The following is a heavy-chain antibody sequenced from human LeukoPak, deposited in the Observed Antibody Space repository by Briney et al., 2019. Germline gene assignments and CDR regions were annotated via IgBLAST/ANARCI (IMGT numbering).Heavy chain of an antibody. CDR1: GGSFSGYY. V-gene: IGHV4-34*01. Sequence: PSETLSLTCAVYGGSFSGYYWSWIRQPPGKGLEWIGEINHSGSTNYNPSLKSRVTISVDTSKNQFSLKLSSVTAADTAVYYCARGLRCSCGSCYSGYYYYYMDVWGKGTTVTVSS. CDR3: ARGLRCSCGSCYSGYYYYYMDV. J-gene: IGHJ6*03. D-gene: IGHD2-15*01. CDR2: INHSGST.